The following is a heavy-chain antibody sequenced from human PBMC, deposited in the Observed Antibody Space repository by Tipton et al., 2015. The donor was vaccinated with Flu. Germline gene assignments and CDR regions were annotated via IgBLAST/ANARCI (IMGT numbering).Heavy chain of an antibody. CDR1: GFTFSTSWM. Sequence: LRLSCAASGFTFSTSWMSWIRQAPGKGLEWIANIHRAGNTYYNPSLKSRVTLSVDTSNNQFSLKLSSVTAADTAVYYCARRDYSNYVSEPKNWFDTWGQGTLVTVSS. V-gene: IGHV4-38-2*01. CDR2: IHRAGNT. D-gene: IGHD4-11*01. J-gene: IGHJ5*02. CDR3: ARRDYSNYVSEPKNWFDT.